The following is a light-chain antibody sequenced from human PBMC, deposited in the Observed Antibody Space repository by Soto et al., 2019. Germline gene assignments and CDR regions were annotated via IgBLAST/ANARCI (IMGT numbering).Light chain of an antibody. CDR3: QQFHYWWK. J-gene: IGKJ1*01. CDR2: DAS. V-gene: IGKV3-15*01. Sequence: EIVMTQSPATLSVSPGERATLSCRASQNIDNKLVWYQQKPGQVPRLLIYDASTRATGIPARFSGSGSGTEFTLTISRPKSEAFAFYYCQQFHYWWKFGQGTKVDIK. CDR1: QNIDNK.